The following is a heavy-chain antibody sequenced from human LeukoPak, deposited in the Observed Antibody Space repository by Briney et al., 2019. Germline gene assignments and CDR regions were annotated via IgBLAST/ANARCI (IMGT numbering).Heavy chain of an antibody. Sequence: ASVKVSCKASGYTFTTYDINWVRQATGQGLEWMGWMNPNSGNTGYAQKFQGRVTMTRNTSISTAYMELSSLRSEDTAVHFCARDFAEVGMDVWAKGPRSPSP. CDR3: ARDFAEVGMDV. CDR2: MNPNSGNT. V-gene: IGHV1-8*01. J-gene: IGHJ6*02. CDR1: GYTFTTYD.